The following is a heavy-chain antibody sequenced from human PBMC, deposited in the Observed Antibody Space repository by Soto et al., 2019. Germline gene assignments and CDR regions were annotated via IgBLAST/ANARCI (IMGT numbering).Heavy chain of an antibody. Sequence: EVQLVESGGGLVQPGGSLRLSCAASGFTFSSYNMNWVRQAPGKGLEWVSYISSSSSAIYYADSVKGRFTFSRDNAKNSLYLQMNSLRDEDTAVYYCARDTSTDYYGSSGYYRGAFDIWGQGTMVTVSS. CDR3: ARDTSTDYYGSSGYYRGAFDI. V-gene: IGHV3-48*02. D-gene: IGHD3-22*01. CDR2: ISSSSSAI. J-gene: IGHJ3*02. CDR1: GFTFSSYN.